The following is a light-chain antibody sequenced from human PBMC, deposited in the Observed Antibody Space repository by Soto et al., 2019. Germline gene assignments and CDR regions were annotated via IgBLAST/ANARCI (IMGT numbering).Light chain of an antibody. J-gene: IGKJ1*01. CDR1: QSVLYSSNNNNY. CDR3: QQYYSSPQT. CDR2: WAS. Sequence: DIVMTQSPDSLAVSLGERATINCKSSQSVLYSSNNNNYLAWYQQKPGQPPKLLIYWASTRESGVPDRFSGSGSVTDFTLTISSLQAEDGAVYYCQQYYSSPQTFGQGTKVEIK. V-gene: IGKV4-1*01.